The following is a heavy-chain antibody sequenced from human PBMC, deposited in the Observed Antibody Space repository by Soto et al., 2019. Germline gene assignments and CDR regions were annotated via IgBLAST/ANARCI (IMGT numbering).Heavy chain of an antibody. D-gene: IGHD3-10*01. J-gene: IGHJ6*02. CDR1: GFTFSSYA. V-gene: IGHV3-23*01. Sequence: GGSLRLSCAASGFTFSSYAMSWVRQAPGKGLEWVSAISGSGGSTYYADSVKGRFTISRDNSKNTLYLQMNSLRAEDTAVYYCAKDPVRELLSRYYGMDVWGQGTTVTVSS. CDR2: ISGSGGST. CDR3: AKDPVRELLSRYYGMDV.